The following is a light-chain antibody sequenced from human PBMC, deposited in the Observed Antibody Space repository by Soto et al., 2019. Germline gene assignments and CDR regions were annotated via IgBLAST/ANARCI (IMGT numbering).Light chain of an antibody. CDR1: QSVSSN. Sequence: ELVMTQAPATLSVSPGDSATLSGRAIQSVSSNLAWYQQKPDQAPMLLIYGASTRATGIPARFSGSGSGTEFTLTISSLQSEDFAMSHCQQYNVRPGTFVQGTKWEIK. CDR2: GAS. V-gene: IGKV3-15*01. J-gene: IGKJ1*01. CDR3: QQYNVRPGT.